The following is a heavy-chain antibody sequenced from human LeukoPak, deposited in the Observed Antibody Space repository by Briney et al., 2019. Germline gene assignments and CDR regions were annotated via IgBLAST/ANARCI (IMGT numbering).Heavy chain of an antibody. CDR2: IKSKTDGGTT. V-gene: IGHV3-15*01. Sequence: PGGSLRLSCAASGFTFSNAWMSWVRQAPGKGLEWVGRIKSKTDGGTTDYAAPVKGRFTISRDDSKNTLYLQMNSLKTEDTAVYYCTTESLLGYCSSTSCYLPPLWAFDIWGQGTMVTVSS. CDR1: GFTFSNAW. CDR3: TTESLLGYCSSTSCYLPPLWAFDI. J-gene: IGHJ3*02. D-gene: IGHD2-2*01.